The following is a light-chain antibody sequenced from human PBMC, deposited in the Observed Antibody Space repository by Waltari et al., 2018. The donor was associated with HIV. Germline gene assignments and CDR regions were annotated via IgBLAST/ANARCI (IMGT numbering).Light chain of an antibody. CDR1: SSNIGTNS. CDR3: AAWDDSLRGWV. Sequence: QSVLTQPPSASGTPGQRVTISCSGSSSNIGTNSVYWCQQHPGTTPKLLIYRSNQPPSGVPDRFSGSKSGTSGSRAISGLRSEDEADYYCAAWDDSLRGWVFGGGTKLTVL. V-gene: IGLV1-47*01. J-gene: IGLJ3*02. CDR2: RSN.